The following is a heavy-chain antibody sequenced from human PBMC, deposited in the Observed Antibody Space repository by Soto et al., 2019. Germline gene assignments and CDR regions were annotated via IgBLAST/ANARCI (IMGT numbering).Heavy chain of an antibody. J-gene: IGHJ3*02. CDR2: ISSSSSYI. CDR3: ARSHYDLWSGYYSQDAFDI. D-gene: IGHD3-3*01. CDR1: GFTFSSYS. V-gene: IGHV3-21*01. Sequence: GGSLRLSCAASGFTFSSYSMNWVRQAPGKGLEWVSSISSSSSYIYYADSVKGRFTISRDNAKNSLYLQMNSLRAEDTAVYYCARSHYDLWSGYYSQDAFDIWGQGTMVTVSS.